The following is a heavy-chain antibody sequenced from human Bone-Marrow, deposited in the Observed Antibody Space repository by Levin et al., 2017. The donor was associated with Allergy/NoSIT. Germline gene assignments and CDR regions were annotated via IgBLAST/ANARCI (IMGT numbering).Heavy chain of an antibody. D-gene: IGHD2-2*01. V-gene: IGHV3-74*01. Sequence: LSLTCAASGFTFRSSWMHWVRQAPGKGLVWVSRINSDGSSTSYADSVKGRFTISRDNAKNTLYLQMNSLRAEDTAVYYCARAGYFLVVVYYYYYMDVWGKGTTVTVSS. J-gene: IGHJ6*03. CDR2: INSDGSST. CDR3: ARAGYFLVVVYYYYYMDV. CDR1: GFTFRSSW.